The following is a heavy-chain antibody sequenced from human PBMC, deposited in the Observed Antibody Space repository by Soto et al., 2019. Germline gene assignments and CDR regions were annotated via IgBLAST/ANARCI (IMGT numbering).Heavy chain of an antibody. CDR1: GYTLNEVA. Sequence: QVQLVQSGAEVKKPGASVKVSCKVSGYTLNEVAMHWLRQAPGKGLEWLGGFDPDEAETIYAQHFQGRVTMTEDTSTDTVYMELSSLRSADTALYFCTTYHGDYNFDHWGQGTLVTVSS. V-gene: IGHV1-24*01. D-gene: IGHD4-17*01. CDR3: TTYHGDYNFDH. J-gene: IGHJ5*02. CDR2: FDPDEAET.